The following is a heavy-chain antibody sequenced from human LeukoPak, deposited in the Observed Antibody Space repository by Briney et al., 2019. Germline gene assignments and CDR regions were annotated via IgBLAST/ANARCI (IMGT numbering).Heavy chain of an antibody. D-gene: IGHD6-19*01. CDR1: GGSISSSSYY. Sequence: SETLSLTCTVSGGSISSSSYYWGWIRQPPGKGLEWIGSIYYSGSTYYNPSLKSRVTISVDTSKNQFSLKLSSVTAADTAVYYCARPYSSGWYPFEFWGQGSLVTVSS. CDR3: ARPYSSGWYPFEF. CDR2: IYYSGST. V-gene: IGHV4-39*01. J-gene: IGHJ4*02.